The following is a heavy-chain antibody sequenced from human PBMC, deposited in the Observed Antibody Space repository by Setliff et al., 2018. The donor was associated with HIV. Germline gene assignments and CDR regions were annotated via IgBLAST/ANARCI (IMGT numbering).Heavy chain of an antibody. CDR2: IFYSGTT. J-gene: IGHJ4*02. CDR3: ARLSCSSNSCPFDY. CDR1: GDSISSGGYH. D-gene: IGHD2-2*01. Sequence: PSETLSLTCTVSGDSISSGGYHWTWIRQHPGKGLEYIGYIFYSGTTYYNPSLKSRLRMSVDTSKNQFTLKVISMTAADTAVYYCARLSCSSNSCPFDYWVQGTLVTVSS. V-gene: IGHV4-31*03.